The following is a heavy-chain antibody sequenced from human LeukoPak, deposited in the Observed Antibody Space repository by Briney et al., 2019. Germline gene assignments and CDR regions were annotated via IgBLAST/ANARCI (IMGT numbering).Heavy chain of an antibody. Sequence: PSETLSLTCAVYGGSFSGYYWSWIRQPPGKGLEWSGEINHSGSTNYNPSLKSRVTISVDTSKNQFSLKLSSVTAADTAVYYCARGRQRNYYDSSGYYYDMYYYYYMDVWGKGATVTVSS. V-gene: IGHV4-34*01. CDR1: GGSFSGYY. CDR2: INHSGST. J-gene: IGHJ6*03. CDR3: ARGRQRNYYDSSGYYYDMYYYYYMDV. D-gene: IGHD3-22*01.